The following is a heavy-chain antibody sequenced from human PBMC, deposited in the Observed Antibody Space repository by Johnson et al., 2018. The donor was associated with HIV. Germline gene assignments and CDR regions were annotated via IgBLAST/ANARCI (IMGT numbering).Heavy chain of an antibody. CDR2: INWNGGST. V-gene: IGHV3-53*01. CDR3: VRATQGAFDL. CDR1: GFTVSSNY. J-gene: IGHJ3*01. Sequence: VQLVESGGGLIQPGGSLRLSCAASGFTVSSNYMSWVRQAPGKGLEWVSGINWNGGSTGYAASVKGRVHTSRDGSKNTVELHMHSLRAEDTAVYYCVRATQGAFDLWGQGTMVTVS.